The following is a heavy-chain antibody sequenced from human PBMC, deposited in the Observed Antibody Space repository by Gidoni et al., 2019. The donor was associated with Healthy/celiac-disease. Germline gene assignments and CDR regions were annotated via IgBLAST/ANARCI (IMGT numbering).Heavy chain of an antibody. CDR3: ARNDFWSGYSDY. CDR1: GGSFSGYY. V-gene: IGHV4-34*01. CDR2: INHSGST. Sequence: QVQLQQWGAGLLKPSETLSLTCAVHGGSFSGYYWSWIRQPPGKGLEWIGEINHSGSTNYNPSLKSRVTISVDTSKNQFSLKLSSVTAADTAVYYCARNDFWSGYSDYWGQGTLVTVSS. J-gene: IGHJ4*02. D-gene: IGHD3-3*01.